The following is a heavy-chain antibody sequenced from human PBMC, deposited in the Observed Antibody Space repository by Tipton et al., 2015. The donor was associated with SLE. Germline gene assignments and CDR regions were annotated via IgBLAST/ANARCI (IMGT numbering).Heavy chain of an antibody. V-gene: IGHV4-59*01. CDR3: ARVSPDWYFDL. J-gene: IGHJ2*01. Sequence: GLVKPSETLSLTCIVSNGSISKYYWSWIRQPPGKGLEWIGYIYYSGSTSYNPSLKSRVTTSADTSKNQLSLKLSSVTAADTAVYYCARVSPDWYFDLWGRGTLVTVSS. CDR1: NGSISKYY. CDR2: IYYSGST.